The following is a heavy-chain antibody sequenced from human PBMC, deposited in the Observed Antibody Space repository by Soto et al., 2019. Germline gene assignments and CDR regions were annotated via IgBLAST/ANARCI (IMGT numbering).Heavy chain of an antibody. D-gene: IGHD5-12*01. CDR2: ISYDGSNK. J-gene: IGHJ6*02. CDR3: AKDGGYDYYYYYGMDV. V-gene: IGHV3-30*18. Sequence: GGSLRLSCAASGFAFSSYGMHWVRQAPGKGLEWVAVISYDGSNKYYADSVKGRFTISRDNSKNTLYLQMNSLRAEDTAVYYCAKDGGYDYYYYYGMDVWGQGTTVTVSS. CDR1: GFAFSSYG.